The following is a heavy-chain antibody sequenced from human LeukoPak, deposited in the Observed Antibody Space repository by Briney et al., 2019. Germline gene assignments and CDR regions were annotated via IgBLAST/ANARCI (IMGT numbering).Heavy chain of an antibody. CDR3: ARGTPSGWYGAVY. V-gene: IGHV1-8*01. J-gene: IGHJ4*02. CDR2: MNPDSGNT. D-gene: IGHD6-19*01. Sequence: GASVKVSCKASEYTFTSYDINWVRQATGQGLEWMGWMNPDSGNTSYAQKFQGRVTMTRNTSINTAYMELSSLRSEDTAVYYCARGTPSGWYGAVYWGQGTLVTVSS. CDR1: EYTFTSYD.